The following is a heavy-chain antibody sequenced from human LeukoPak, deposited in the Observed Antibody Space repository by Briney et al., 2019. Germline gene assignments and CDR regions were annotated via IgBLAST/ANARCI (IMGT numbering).Heavy chain of an antibody. CDR3: AKFGYYDFWSGRFDY. V-gene: IGHV3-23*01. CDR2: ISGSGGST. CDR1: GFTFSSYA. Sequence: PGGSLRLSCAASGFTFSSYAMSWVRQAPGKGLEWVSAISGSGGSTYYADSVKGRFTISRDNSKNTLYLQMNSLRAGDTAVYYCAKFGYYDFWSGRFDYWGQGTPVTVSS. J-gene: IGHJ4*02. D-gene: IGHD3-3*01.